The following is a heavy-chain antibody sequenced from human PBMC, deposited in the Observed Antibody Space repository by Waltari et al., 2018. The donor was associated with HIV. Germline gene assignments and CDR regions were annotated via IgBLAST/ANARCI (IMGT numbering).Heavy chain of an antibody. J-gene: IGHJ5*02. V-gene: IGHV3-74*03. CDR1: GFTFGSTW. CDR2: VNPDGSGT. Sequence: EVQLVESGGGLVQPGESLRLSCGASGFTFGSTWMHWVRQAPGGGLVWVSRVNPDGSGTSYADSVKGRFTISRDNAKNTVYLQMNSLRAEDTAVYYCATTTTTTYFSWGQGTLVTVSS. D-gene: IGHD1-1*01. CDR3: ATTTTTTYFS.